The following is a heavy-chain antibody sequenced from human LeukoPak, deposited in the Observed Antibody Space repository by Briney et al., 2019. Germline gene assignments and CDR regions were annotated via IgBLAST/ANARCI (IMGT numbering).Heavy chain of an antibody. CDR1: GFTFSSYE. CDR2: ISSSGSTI. Sequence: PGRSLRLSCAASGFTFSSYEMNWVRQAPGKGLEWVSYISSSGSTIYYADSVKGRFTISRDNAKNSLYLQMNSLRAEDTAVYYCANLPLAAAVNDYWGQGTLVTVSS. V-gene: IGHV3-48*03. J-gene: IGHJ4*02. D-gene: IGHD6-13*01. CDR3: ANLPLAAAVNDY.